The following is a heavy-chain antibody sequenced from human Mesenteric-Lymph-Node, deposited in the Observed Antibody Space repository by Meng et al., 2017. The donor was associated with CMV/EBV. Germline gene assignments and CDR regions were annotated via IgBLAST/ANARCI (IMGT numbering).Heavy chain of an antibody. J-gene: IGHJ6*02. CDR2: INPNSGGT. V-gene: IGHV1-2*02. CDR1: GYIFTSYG. Sequence: VSVKVSCKASGYIFTSYGVSWVRQAPGQGLEWMGWINPNSGGTNYAQKFQGRVTMTRDTSISTAYMELSRLRSDDTAVYYCAREEGGSGGMDVWGQGTTVTVSS. CDR3: AREEGGSGGMDV. D-gene: IGHD1-26*01.